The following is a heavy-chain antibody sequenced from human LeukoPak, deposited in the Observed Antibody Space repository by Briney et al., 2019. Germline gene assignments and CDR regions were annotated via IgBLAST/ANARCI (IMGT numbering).Heavy chain of an antibody. CDR1: GFTFRSYA. CDR2: ISYDAINK. Sequence: GGSLRLSCAASGFTFRSYAMHWVRQAPGKGLEWVAVISYDAINKYYADSVKGRFTISRDNSKNTLYLQMNSLRTEDTAVYYCARDFVIYYYDSSGYYNDWGQGTLVTVSS. D-gene: IGHD3-22*01. V-gene: IGHV3-30*04. CDR3: ARDFVIYYYDSSGYYND. J-gene: IGHJ4*02.